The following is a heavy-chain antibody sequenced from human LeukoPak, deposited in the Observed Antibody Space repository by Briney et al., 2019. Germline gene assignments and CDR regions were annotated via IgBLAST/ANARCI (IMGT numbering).Heavy chain of an antibody. D-gene: IGHD3-22*01. V-gene: IGHV3-66*01. CDR3: AKASWGSSGYYPYPSYDY. Sequence: GGSLRLSCAASGFTVSSNYMSWVRQAPGKGLEWVSIIYSGGATFYAESVKDRFTISRDNSKNTLYLQMNSLRAEDTAVYYCAKASWGSSGYYPYPSYDYWGQGTLVTVSS. CDR2: IYSGGAT. J-gene: IGHJ4*02. CDR1: GFTVSSNY.